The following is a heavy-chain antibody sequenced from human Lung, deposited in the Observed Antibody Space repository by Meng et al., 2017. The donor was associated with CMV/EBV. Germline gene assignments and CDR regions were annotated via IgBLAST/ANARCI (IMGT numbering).Heavy chain of an antibody. D-gene: IGHD3-3*01. CDR2: IKQDGSEK. Sequence: SXAASGFTFSSYWMSWVRQAPGKGLEWVANIKQDGSEKYYVDSVKGRFTISRDNAKNSLYLQMNSLRAEDTAVYYCAREPGDRYDFWSGYAFDIWGQGTMVXVSS. CDR1: GFTFSSYW. CDR3: AREPGDRYDFWSGYAFDI. V-gene: IGHV3-7*01. J-gene: IGHJ3*02.